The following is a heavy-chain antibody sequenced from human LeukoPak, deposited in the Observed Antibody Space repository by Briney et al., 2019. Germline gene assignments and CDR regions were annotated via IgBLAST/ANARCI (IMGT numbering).Heavy chain of an antibody. J-gene: IGHJ4*02. CDR2: IYTSGST. V-gene: IGHV4-4*07. CDR3: ARLDCSGGSCYSPH. Sequence: SETLSLTCTVSGGSISSYYWSWIRQPAGKGLEWIGRIYTSGSTNYNPSLKSRVTMSVDTSKNQFSQKLSSVTAADTAVYYCARLDCSGGSCYSPHWGQGTLVTVSS. D-gene: IGHD2-15*01. CDR1: GGSISSYY.